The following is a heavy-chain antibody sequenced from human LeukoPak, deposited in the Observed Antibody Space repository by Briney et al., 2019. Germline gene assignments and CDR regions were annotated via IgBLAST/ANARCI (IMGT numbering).Heavy chain of an antibody. CDR2: ISGSGGST. J-gene: IGHJ4*02. V-gene: IGHV3-23*01. CDR3: AKDFVVVPAVGGFYFDY. D-gene: IGHD2-2*01. Sequence: GGSLRLSCAASGFTFSSYAMSWVRQAPGKGLEWVSAISGSGGSTYYADSVKGRFTISRDNSKNTLYLQMNSLRAEDTAVYYCAKDFVVVPAVGGFYFDYWGQGTLVTVSS. CDR1: GFTFSSYA.